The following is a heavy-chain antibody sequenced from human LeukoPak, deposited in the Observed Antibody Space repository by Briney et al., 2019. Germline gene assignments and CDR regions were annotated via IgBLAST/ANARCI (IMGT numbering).Heavy chain of an antibody. D-gene: IGHD3-3*01. CDR2: IIPIFGTA. CDR1: GGTFSSYA. J-gene: IGHJ4*02. V-gene: IGHV1-69*13. Sequence: SVKVSCKASGGTFSSYAISWVRQAPGQGLEWMGGIIPIFGTANYAQKFQGRVTITADESTSTAYMELSSLRSEDTAVYYCARTGFFVFYYFDYWAQGTLVTVSS. CDR3: ARTGFFVFYYFDY.